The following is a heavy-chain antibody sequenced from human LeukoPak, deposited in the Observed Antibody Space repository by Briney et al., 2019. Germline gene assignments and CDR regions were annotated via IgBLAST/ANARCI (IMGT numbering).Heavy chain of an antibody. CDR3: ASAGDTSDYFYFSAFDI. CDR1: GYSFTNSW. V-gene: IGHV5-51*01. D-gene: IGHD3-22*01. Sequence: HGESLKISCQGSGYSFTNSWIGWVRQMPGKGLEWMGIIYPGDSDTTYSPSFQGQVTISADKSISTAYLQWSSLKASDTAMYYCASAGDTSDYFYFSAFDIWGQGTMVTVSS. J-gene: IGHJ3*02. CDR2: IYPGDSDT.